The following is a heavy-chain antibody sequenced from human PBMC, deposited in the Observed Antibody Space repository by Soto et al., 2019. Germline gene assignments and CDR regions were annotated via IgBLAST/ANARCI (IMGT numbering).Heavy chain of an antibody. CDR2: ISAYSGNT. V-gene: IGHV1-18*01. CDR1: GYTFTTFG. D-gene: IGHD2-8*02. CDR3: ARAYCTGGSCYLDY. J-gene: IGHJ4*02. Sequence: QVQLVQSGGEVKKPGAAMKVSCKPSGYTFTTFGIGWVRQAPGQGLEWMGWISAYSGNTEYPQKLQGRVTMTIDTCTSTTYMELRSLRSDDTAVYYCARAYCTGGSCYLDYWGQGALVTVSS.